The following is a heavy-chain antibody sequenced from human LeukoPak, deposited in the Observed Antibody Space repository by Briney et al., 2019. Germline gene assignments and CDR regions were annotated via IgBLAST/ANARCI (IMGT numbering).Heavy chain of an antibody. CDR3: ARGVKDRITMVRGSGYYYGMDV. V-gene: IGHV4-4*07. CDR1: GASISTYF. J-gene: IGHJ6*02. D-gene: IGHD3-10*01. CDR2: IYTSGST. Sequence: SETLSLTCTVSGASISTYFWSWIRQPARKGLEWIGRIYTSGSTNYNPSLKSRVTMSLDMSKNQFSLKLSSVTAADTAVYYCARGVKDRITMVRGSGYYYGMDVWGQGTTVTVSS.